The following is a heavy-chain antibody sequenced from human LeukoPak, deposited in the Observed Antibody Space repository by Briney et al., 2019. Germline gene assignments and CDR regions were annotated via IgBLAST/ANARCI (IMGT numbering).Heavy chain of an antibody. V-gene: IGHV4-4*07. D-gene: IGHD6-19*01. CDR2: IYTSGST. J-gene: IGHJ4*02. CDR1: GCSISSYY. Sequence: SETLSLTCTVSGCSISSYYRSWVRQPAGKGLEWIGRIYTSGSTNYNPALKSRVNMSVDTSKNQFSLKLSCVTAADTAVSYCAREGRGWYYFDYWGQGTLVTVSS. CDR3: AREGRGWYYFDY.